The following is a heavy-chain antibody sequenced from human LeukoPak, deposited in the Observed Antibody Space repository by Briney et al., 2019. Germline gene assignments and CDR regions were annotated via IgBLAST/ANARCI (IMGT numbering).Heavy chain of an antibody. CDR2: IWYDGSKR. Sequence: PGGSLRLSCVVSGFTLSSYGFHWVRQTPGKGLEWVAAIWYDGSKRYHADSVKGRFTISRDDSKNTLYLQMSSLGAEDTAVYYCAKDHYWGQGTLVTVSS. CDR1: GFTLSSYG. V-gene: IGHV3-33*06. J-gene: IGHJ4*02. CDR3: AKDHY.